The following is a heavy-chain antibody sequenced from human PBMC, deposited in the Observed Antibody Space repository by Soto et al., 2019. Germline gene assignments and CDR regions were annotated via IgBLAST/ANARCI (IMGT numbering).Heavy chain of an antibody. Sequence: GESLKISCKGSGYSFTSYWIGWVRQMPGKGLEWMGIIYPGDSDTRYSPSFQGQVTISADKSISTAYLQWSSLKASDTAMYYCARHFEVYDFWSGPPGYMDVWGKGTTVTVSS. J-gene: IGHJ6*03. V-gene: IGHV5-51*01. D-gene: IGHD3-3*01. CDR2: IYPGDSDT. CDR3: ARHFEVYDFWSGPPGYMDV. CDR1: GYSFTSYW.